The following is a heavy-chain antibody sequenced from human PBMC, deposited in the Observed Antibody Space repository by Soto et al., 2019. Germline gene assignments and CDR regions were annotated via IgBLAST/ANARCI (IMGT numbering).Heavy chain of an antibody. CDR1: GGPFSSYA. CDR3: ARDQGSYDSSCYWPYYGMDV. D-gene: IGHD3-22*01. Sequence: SVKVSCKASGGPFSSYAISWVRQAPGQGLEWMGGIIPLCGTANYAQKFQGRVPITADESTSTAYLELTSLRSEDTAVYYCARDQGSYDSSCYWPYYGMDVWGQGTTVTVSS. J-gene: IGHJ6*02. CDR2: IIPLCGTA. V-gene: IGHV1-69*13.